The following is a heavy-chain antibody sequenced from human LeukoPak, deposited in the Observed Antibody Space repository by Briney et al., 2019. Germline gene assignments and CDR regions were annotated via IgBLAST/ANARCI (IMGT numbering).Heavy chain of an antibody. CDR3: ARGNCSGGSCYSLYYYYYMDV. CDR2: ISSTSSFI. CDR1: GFTFSSYS. Sequence: GGSLRLSCAASGFTFSSYSMNWVRQTPGKGLEWVSFISSTSSFIYYADSVKGRFTISRDNAKNSLYLQMNSLRAEDTAVYYCARGNCSGGSCYSLYYYYYMDVWGKGTTVTVSS. J-gene: IGHJ6*03. V-gene: IGHV3-21*01. D-gene: IGHD2-15*01.